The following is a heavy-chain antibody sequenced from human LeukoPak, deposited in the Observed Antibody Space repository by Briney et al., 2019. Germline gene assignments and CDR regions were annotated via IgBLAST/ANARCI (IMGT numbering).Heavy chain of an antibody. CDR3: ARVRGINNWFDP. CDR2: IYYSGST. CDR1: GGSISSGGYY. V-gene: IGHV4-31*03. J-gene: IGHJ5*02. Sequence: SETLSLTCTVSGGSISSGGYYWSWIRQHPGKGLEWIGYIYYSGSTYYNPSLKSRVTISVDTSKNQFSLKLSSVTAADTALYYCARVRGINNWFDPWGQGTLVTVSS. D-gene: IGHD3-10*01.